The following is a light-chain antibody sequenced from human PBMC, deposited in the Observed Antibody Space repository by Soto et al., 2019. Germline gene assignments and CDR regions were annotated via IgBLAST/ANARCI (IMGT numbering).Light chain of an antibody. CDR3: QQRSNWPLT. J-gene: IGKJ4*01. CDR1: WSVTSF. CDR2: DVS. Sequence: EIVLTQSPVTLSLSPGDWATLSCRASWSVTSFLAWYQQKPGQAPRLLIYDVSNRATGIPARFSGSGSGTDFTLTISILEPEDFAVYYCQQRSNWPLTFGGGTKVEIK. V-gene: IGKV3-11*01.